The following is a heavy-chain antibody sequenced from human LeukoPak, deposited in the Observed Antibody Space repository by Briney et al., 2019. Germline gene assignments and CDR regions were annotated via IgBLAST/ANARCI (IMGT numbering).Heavy chain of an antibody. V-gene: IGHV1-18*01. D-gene: IGHD1-26*01. CDR3: ARADTIGGSYPYAFDI. Sequence: ASVKVSCKASGYTFTSYGISWVRQAPGQGLEWMGWISAYNGNTNYAQKLQGRVTMTTDTSTSTAYMELRSLRSDDTAVYYCARADTIGGSYPYAFDIWGQGTMVTVSS. CDR2: ISAYNGNT. J-gene: IGHJ3*02. CDR1: GYTFTSYG.